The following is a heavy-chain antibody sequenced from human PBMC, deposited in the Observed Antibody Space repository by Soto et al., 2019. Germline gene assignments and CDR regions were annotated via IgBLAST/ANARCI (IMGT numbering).Heavy chain of an antibody. J-gene: IGHJ3*02. Sequence: QPGGSLRLSCAASGFTFSSYSMNWVRQAPGKGLEWVSYISSRSSTIYYADSVKGRFTISRDNAKNSLYLQMNSLRDEDTAVYYCAASRYYYDSSGYYFLSLGAFDIWGQGTMVTVSS. D-gene: IGHD3-22*01. V-gene: IGHV3-48*02. CDR1: GFTFSSYS. CDR2: ISSRSSTI. CDR3: AASRYYYDSSGYYFLSLGAFDI.